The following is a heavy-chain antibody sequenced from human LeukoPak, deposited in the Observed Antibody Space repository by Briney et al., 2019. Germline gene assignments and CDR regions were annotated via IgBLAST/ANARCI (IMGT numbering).Heavy chain of an antibody. CDR1: GYTFIGYY. J-gene: IGHJ4*02. V-gene: IGHV1-2*02. CDR3: ARGGHYSFDY. Sequence: DSVKVSFKASGYTFIGYYMHWVRQAPGQGLEWVGWINPNGGGGDYASKFQGRVTMTRDTSISTAFMDLSSLRSDDTAVYYCARGGHYSFDYRGQGTLV. CDR2: INPNGGGG. D-gene: IGHD2-21*01.